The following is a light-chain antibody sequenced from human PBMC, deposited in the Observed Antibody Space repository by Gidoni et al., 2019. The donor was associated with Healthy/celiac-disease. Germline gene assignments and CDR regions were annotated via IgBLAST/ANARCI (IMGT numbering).Light chain of an antibody. CDR3: QQYNSYPWT. CDR1: QSISSW. CDR2: KAS. Sequence: DIQMTQSPSTLSASVGDRVTITCRASQSISSWLAWYRQKPGKAPKLLIYKASSLESGVPSRFSGSGSGTEFTLTISSLQPDDFATYYCQQYNSYPWTFXXXTKVEIK. J-gene: IGKJ1*01. V-gene: IGKV1-5*03.